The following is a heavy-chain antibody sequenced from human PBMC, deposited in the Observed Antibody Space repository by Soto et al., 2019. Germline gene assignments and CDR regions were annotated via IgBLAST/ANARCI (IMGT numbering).Heavy chain of an antibody. CDR3: AREWELPNYYGMDV. J-gene: IGHJ6*02. Sequence: PGGSLRLSCAASGFTVSSNYMSWVRQAPGKGLEWVSVIYSGGSTYYADSVKGRFTISRDNSKNTVHLQMNSLRAEDTAVYYCAREWELPNYYGMDVWGQGTTVTV. CDR2: IYSGGST. CDR1: GFTVSSNY. D-gene: IGHD1-26*01. V-gene: IGHV3-53*01.